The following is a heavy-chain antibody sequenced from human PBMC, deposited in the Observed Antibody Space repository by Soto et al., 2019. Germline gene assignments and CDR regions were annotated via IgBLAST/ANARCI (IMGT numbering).Heavy chain of an antibody. Sequence: QVQLQESGPGLVKPSQTLSFTCTVSGGSISSGGYYWSCIRKPPGRGLEWIGSIYYSGTTDYNPSLKSRLTISLHTSMNHFSLKLTSVTAVATAVYYCARGVTYDDVGVDTFDVWGQGTMVTVSS. CDR2: IYYSGTT. D-gene: IGHD3-16*01. V-gene: IGHV4-30-4*01. J-gene: IGHJ3*01. CDR3: ARGVTYDDVGVDTFDV. CDR1: GGSISSGGYY.